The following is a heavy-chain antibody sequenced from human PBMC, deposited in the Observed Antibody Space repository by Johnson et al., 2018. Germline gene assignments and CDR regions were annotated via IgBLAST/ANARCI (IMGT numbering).Heavy chain of an antibody. CDR3: ARALLPVGAFDI. D-gene: IGHD2-15*01. V-gene: IGHV3-30-3*01. CDR1: GFTFSSYA. J-gene: IGHJ3*02. Sequence: QVQLVQSGGGVVQPGRSLRLSCAASGFTFSSYAMHWVRQAPGKGLEWVAVISYAGSNKYYADSLKGQFTISRDNSKNTPYLQMTSLRAEDTAVYYCARALLPVGAFDIWGQGTMVTVSS. CDR2: ISYAGSNK.